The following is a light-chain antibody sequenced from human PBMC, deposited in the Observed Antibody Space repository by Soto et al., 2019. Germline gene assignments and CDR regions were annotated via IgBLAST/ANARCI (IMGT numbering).Light chain of an antibody. V-gene: IGKV3-20*01. CDR1: QGISSF. CDR2: GAS. J-gene: IGKJ1*01. Sequence: EIVLTQSPATLSLSPGERATLSCRASQGISSFLAWYQQKPGQAPRLLIYGASNRATGIPDRFSGSGSGTDFTLTIRRLEPEDFAVDYCQQYGSSGTFGQGTKVDIK. CDR3: QQYGSSGT.